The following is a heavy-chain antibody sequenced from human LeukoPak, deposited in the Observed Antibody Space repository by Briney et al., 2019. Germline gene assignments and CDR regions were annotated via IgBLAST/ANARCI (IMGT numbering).Heavy chain of an antibody. J-gene: IGHJ3*02. CDR1: GCSIGSYY. CDR3: ARYISGNAFDI. V-gene: IGHV4-4*07. D-gene: IGHD1-20*01. Sequence: SETLSLTCTVSGCSIGSYYWSWIRRPAGKGLEWIGHIYTSGSTNYNPSLKSRVTMSVDTSKNQFSLKLSSVTAADTAVYYCARYISGNAFDIWGQGTMVTVSS. CDR2: IYTSGST.